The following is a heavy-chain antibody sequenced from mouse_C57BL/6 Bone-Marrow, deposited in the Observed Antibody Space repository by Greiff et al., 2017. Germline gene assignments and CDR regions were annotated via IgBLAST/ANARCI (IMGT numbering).Heavy chain of an antibody. Sequence: QVQLQQSGPELVKPGASVKLSCKASGYTFTSYDINWVKQRPGQGLEWIGWIYPRDGSTKYNEKFKGKATLTVDTSSSTAYMELHSLTSEDSAVYFCARGGRGAWFAYWGQGTLVTVSA. CDR2: IYPRDGST. CDR1: GYTFTSYD. J-gene: IGHJ3*01. V-gene: IGHV1-85*01. CDR3: ARGGRGAWFAY.